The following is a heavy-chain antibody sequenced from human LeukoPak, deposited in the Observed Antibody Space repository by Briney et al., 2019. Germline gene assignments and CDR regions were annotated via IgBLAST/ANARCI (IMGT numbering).Heavy chain of an antibody. CDR3: AKGRQWLGRLFDY. J-gene: IGHJ4*02. CDR2: ISWQSNTR. Sequence: PGGSLRLSCAASGFFFDDYGMHWVRQVPGKGLEWVSGISWQSNTRKYADSVRGRFTISRDNAKNSLYLQMNSLRAKDTAVYYCAKGRQWLGRLFDYWGQGTLVTVSS. CDR1: GFFFDDYG. V-gene: IGHV3-9*01. D-gene: IGHD6-19*01.